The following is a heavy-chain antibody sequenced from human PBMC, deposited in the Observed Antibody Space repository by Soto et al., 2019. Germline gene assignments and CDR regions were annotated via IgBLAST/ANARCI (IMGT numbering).Heavy chain of an antibody. D-gene: IGHD3-22*01. CDR3: TREDSLSPGTFEI. Sequence: QVQLVQSGAEVKRPGASVKLSCMASGFTFTSVSSGDYIHWVRQAPGQGLEWMGLIAPSSESAARGLKFQDRVTMTRDTSTRTVFRELSSLRSADTAVYYCTREDSLSPGTFEIWGQGTVVVVSS. CDR2: IAPSSESA. CDR1: GFTFTSVSSGDY. V-gene: IGHV1-46*03. J-gene: IGHJ3*02.